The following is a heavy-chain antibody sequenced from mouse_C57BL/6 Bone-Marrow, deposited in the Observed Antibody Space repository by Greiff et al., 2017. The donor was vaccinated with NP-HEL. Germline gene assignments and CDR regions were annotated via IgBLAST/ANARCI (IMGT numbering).Heavy chain of an antibody. D-gene: IGHD2-1*01. CDR3: ARDYGNTWFAY. J-gene: IGHJ3*01. CDR2: IYPGDGDT. V-gene: IGHV1-82*01. CDR1: GYAFSSSW. Sequence: VQLQQSGPELVKPGASVKISCKASGYAFSSSWMNWVKQRPGKGLEWIGRIYPGDGDTNYNGKFKGKATLTADKSSSTAYMQLSSLTSEDSAVYCCARDYGNTWFAYWGQGTLVTVSA.